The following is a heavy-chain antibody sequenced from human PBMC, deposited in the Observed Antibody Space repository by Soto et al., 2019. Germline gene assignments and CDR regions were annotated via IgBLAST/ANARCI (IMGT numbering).Heavy chain of an antibody. CDR1: AGSISTINYY. D-gene: IGHD2-8*01. CDR2: ISYSGST. Sequence: QVQLQASGPGLVRPSQTLSLTCTVSAGSISTINYYWSWIRQHPEKGLEWIGYISYSGSTFYHSSLKSRVTISLDTSKKQFSLTLTSVTAADTAVYYCARSAQWDGFDPWGQGTMVTVSS. V-gene: IGHV4-31*03. J-gene: IGHJ3*01. CDR3: ARSAQWDGFDP.